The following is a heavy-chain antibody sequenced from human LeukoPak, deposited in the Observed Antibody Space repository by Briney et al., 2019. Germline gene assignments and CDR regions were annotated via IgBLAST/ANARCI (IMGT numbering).Heavy chain of an antibody. V-gene: IGHV1-58*02. J-gene: IGHJ5*02. CDR1: GFTFPNSA. D-gene: IGHD3-3*01. CDR2: IVLGAGNT. Sequence: SVKVSCKASGFTFPNSAMQWVRQARGQRLEWIGWIVLGAGNTVYSHKFHDRVTITRDVSTNTDYMELAILGSEDTAVYYCAAQRGASLHDFWSTRLFDPWGQGTLVTVSS. CDR3: AAQRGASLHDFWSTRLFDP.